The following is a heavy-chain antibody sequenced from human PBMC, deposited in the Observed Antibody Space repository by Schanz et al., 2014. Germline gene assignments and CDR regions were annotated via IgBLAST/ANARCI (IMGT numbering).Heavy chain of an antibody. V-gene: IGHV3-23*01. J-gene: IGHJ5*02. CDR1: GFTFGDYA. D-gene: IGHD1-1*01. Sequence: EVQLLESGGGLVQPGGSLRLSCAASGFTFGDYAMTWVRQAPGKGLEWVSAISGSGGSTYYTDSVKGRFTISRDNSKNSLFLQMNSLRAEDTAVYYCTRDVRLDRRGNWFDPWGQGTLXTVSS. CDR3: TRDVRLDRRGNWFDP. CDR2: ISGSGGST.